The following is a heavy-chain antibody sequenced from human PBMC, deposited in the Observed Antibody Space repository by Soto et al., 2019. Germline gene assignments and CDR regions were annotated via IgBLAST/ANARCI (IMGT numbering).Heavy chain of an antibody. CDR2: IYYSRSTT. V-gene: IGHV4-59*01. J-gene: IGHJ6*02. CDR3: ARDLWGYCGTDCYPLDV. CDR1: GGSISNYY. D-gene: IGHD2-21*02. Sequence: PSETLSLTCTVSGGSISNYYWSWIRQPPGKGLEWVGYIYYSRSTTSYNPSLESRVSISLDTSKNQFSLKLSSVTAADTAVYYCARDLWGYCGTDCYPLDVWGQGTTVTVSS.